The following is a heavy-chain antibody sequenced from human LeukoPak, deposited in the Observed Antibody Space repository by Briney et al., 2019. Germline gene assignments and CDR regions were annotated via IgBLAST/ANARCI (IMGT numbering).Heavy chain of an antibody. J-gene: IGHJ3*02. CDR2: INAGNGNT. D-gene: IGHD3-9*01. Sequence: ASVKVSCKASGYTFTSYAMHWVRQAPGQRLEWMGWINAGNGNTKYSQEFQGRVTITRDTSASTAYMELSSLRSEDMAVYYCARGGAILRYFDWLSGVHGGTFDIWGQGTMVTVSS. CDR1: GYTFTSYA. V-gene: IGHV1-3*03. CDR3: ARGGAILRYFDWLSGVHGGTFDI.